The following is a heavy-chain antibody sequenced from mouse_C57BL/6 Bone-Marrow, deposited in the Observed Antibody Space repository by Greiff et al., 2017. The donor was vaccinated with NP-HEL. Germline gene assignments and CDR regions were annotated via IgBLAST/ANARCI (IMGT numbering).Heavy chain of an antibody. D-gene: IGHD1-1*01. Sequence: EVQRVESGGGLVQSGRSLRLSCATSGFTFSDFYMEWVRQAPGKGLEWIAASRNKANDYTTEYSASVKGRFIVSRDTSQSILYRQMNALRAEDTAIYYCARGGFYYYGSSYVDWYFDVWGTGTTVTVSS. V-gene: IGHV7-1*01. CDR2: SRNKANDYTT. CDR1: GFTFSDFY. CDR3: ARGGFYYYGSSYVDWYFDV. J-gene: IGHJ1*03.